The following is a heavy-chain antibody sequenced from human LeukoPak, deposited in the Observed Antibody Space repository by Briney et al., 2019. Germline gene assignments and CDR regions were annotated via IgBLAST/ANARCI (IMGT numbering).Heavy chain of an antibody. Sequence: KSSETLSLTCAVYGGSFSGYYWSWIRQPPGKGLEWIGEINHSGSTNYNPSLKSRVTISVDTSKNQFSLKLSSVTAEDTAVYYCARAPEHYYDSSGQYNWFDPWGQGTLVTVSS. CDR1: GGSFSGYY. V-gene: IGHV4-34*01. CDR3: ARAPEHYYDSSGQYNWFDP. CDR2: INHSGST. D-gene: IGHD3-22*01. J-gene: IGHJ5*02.